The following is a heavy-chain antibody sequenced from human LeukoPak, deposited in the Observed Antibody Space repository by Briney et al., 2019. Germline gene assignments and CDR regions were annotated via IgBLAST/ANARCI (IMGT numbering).Heavy chain of an antibody. Sequence: ASVKVSCKVSGYTLTELSMHWVRQAPGKGLEWMGGFDPEDGKTIYAQKFQGRVTMTEDTSTDTAYMELSSLRSEDTAVYYCATTIVVVVAATRTDAFDIWGQGTMVTVSS. CDR2: FDPEDGKT. CDR1: GYTLTELS. CDR3: ATTIVVVVAATRTDAFDI. J-gene: IGHJ3*02. V-gene: IGHV1-24*01. D-gene: IGHD2-15*01.